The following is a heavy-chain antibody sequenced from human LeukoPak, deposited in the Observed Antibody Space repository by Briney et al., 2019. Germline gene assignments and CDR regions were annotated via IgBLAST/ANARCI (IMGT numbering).Heavy chain of an antibody. D-gene: IGHD7-27*01. Sequence: PGGSLRLSCAASGFTFSSYWMYWVRQAPGEGLGWVSRINSDGSSASYADSVTGRFTISRDNAKNTLYLQMNSLRAEDTAVYYCARDLAGDPQWGQGTLVTVSS. V-gene: IGHV3-74*01. J-gene: IGHJ4*02. CDR1: GFTFSSYW. CDR2: INSDGSSA. CDR3: ARDLAGDPQ.